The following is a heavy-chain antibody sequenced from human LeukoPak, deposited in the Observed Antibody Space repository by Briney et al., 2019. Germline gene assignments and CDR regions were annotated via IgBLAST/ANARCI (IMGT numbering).Heavy chain of an antibody. CDR1: GGSFSGYY. D-gene: IGHD3-10*01. J-gene: IGHJ4*02. CDR3: ARGTQYYYGSGSYHLDY. CDR2: INHSGST. Sequence: SETLSLTCAVYGGSFSGYYWSWIRQPPGKGLEWIGEINHSGSTNYNPSLKSRVTISVDTSKNQFSLKLSSVTAADTAVYYCARGTQYYYGSGSYHLDYWGQGTLVTVSS. V-gene: IGHV4-34*01.